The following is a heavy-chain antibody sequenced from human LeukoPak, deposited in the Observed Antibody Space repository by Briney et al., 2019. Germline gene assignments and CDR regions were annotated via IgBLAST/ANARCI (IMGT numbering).Heavy chain of an antibody. V-gene: IGHV3-23*01. J-gene: IGHJ4*02. Sequence: GGSLRLSCAASGFTFSNYAMNWVHQAPGKGLEWVSAISGSGGNTYYTDSVKGRFTISRDNSKNTLYLQMNSLRAEDTAVYYCAKPAKTDYADYWGQGTLVTVSS. D-gene: IGHD1-14*01. CDR3: AKPAKTDYADY. CDR2: ISGSGGNT. CDR1: GFTFSNYA.